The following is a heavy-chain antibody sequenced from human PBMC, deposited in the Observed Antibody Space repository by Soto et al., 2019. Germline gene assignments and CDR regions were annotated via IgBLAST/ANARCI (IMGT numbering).Heavy chain of an antibody. J-gene: IGHJ2*01. CDR3: ATRYCISTSCYSDWYFDL. CDR2: IIPIFGTA. V-gene: IGHV1-69*12. CDR1: GGTFSSYA. Sequence: QVQLVQSGAEVKKPGSSVKVSCKASGGTFSSYAISWVRQAPGQGLEWMGGIIPIFGTANYAQKFQGRVTITAEESTSTAYMELSSLRSEDTAVYYCATRYCISTSCYSDWYFDLWGRGTLVTVSS. D-gene: IGHD2-2*01.